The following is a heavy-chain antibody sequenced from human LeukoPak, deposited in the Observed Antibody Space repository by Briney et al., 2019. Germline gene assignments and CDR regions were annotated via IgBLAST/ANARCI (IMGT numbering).Heavy chain of an antibody. V-gene: IGHV3-23*01. CDR1: GFTVSNNF. J-gene: IGHJ4*02. D-gene: IGHD3-10*01. CDR2: ISGSGGST. CDR3: AKELASGSCFDY. Sequence: GGSLRLSCVVSGFTVSNNFMTWVRQAPGKGLEWVSAISGSGGSTYYADSVKGRFTISRDNSKNTLYLQMNSLRAEDTAVYYCAKELASGSCFDYWGQGTLVTVSS.